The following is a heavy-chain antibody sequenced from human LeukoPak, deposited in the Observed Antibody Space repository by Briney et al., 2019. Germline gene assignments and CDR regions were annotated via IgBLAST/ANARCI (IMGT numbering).Heavy chain of an antibody. D-gene: IGHD5/OR15-5a*01. J-gene: IGHJ4*02. CDR1: GFTFSSYN. CDR3: ATDMVSTEDC. Sequence: GGSLRLSCAASGFTFSSYNMQWVRQAPGKGLEWVAGTSYDGSKEFYADSVKGRFTISRDNAKKSVYLQMNSLRDEDTAVYYCATDMVSTEDCWGQGTLVTVSS. V-gene: IGHV3-30*03. CDR2: TSYDGSKE.